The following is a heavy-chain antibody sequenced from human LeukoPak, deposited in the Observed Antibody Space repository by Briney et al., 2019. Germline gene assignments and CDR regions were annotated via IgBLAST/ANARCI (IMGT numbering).Heavy chain of an antibody. D-gene: IGHD3-10*01. CDR2: IYSGGST. Sequence: GSLRLSCTASGFTFGDYAMSWFRQAPGKGLEWVSVIYSGGSTYYADSVKGRFTISRDNSKNTLYLQMNSLRAEDTAVYYCARDPNYYGSGDWGQGTLVTVSS. CDR3: ARDPNYYGSGD. J-gene: IGHJ4*02. V-gene: IGHV3-53*01. CDR1: GFTFGDYA.